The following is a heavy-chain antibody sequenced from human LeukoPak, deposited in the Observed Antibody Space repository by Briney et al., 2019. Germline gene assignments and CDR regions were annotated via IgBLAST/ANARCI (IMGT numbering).Heavy chain of an antibody. J-gene: IGHJ4*02. CDR1: GFTFSSYA. D-gene: IGHD1-26*01. Sequence: GGSLRLSCAASGFTFSSYAMSWVRQAPGKGLEWVSAISGSGGSTYYADSVKGRFTISRDNSKNTLYLQMNSLRAEDTAVYYCAGTPRGSYPHLYYFDYWGQGTLVTVSS. V-gene: IGHV3-23*01. CDR2: ISGSGGST. CDR3: AGTPRGSYPHLYYFDY.